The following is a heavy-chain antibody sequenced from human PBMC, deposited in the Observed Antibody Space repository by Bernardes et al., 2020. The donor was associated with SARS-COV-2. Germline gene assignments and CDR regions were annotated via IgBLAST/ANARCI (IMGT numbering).Heavy chain of an antibody. CDR1: GYMFTYYY. CDR3: AGGIAPSGHYPVD. J-gene: IGHJ4*02. CDR2: FKPIVGSP. D-gene: IGHD3-22*01. Sequence: ASVKVSCKASGYMFTYYYIHWVRQAPGQGLEWMAIFKPIVGSPTSPQKFQGRVTVTGDTSTSTAFMELRSLTSEDTAVYYCAGGIAPSGHYPVDWGQGTPVTVSS. V-gene: IGHV1-46*01.